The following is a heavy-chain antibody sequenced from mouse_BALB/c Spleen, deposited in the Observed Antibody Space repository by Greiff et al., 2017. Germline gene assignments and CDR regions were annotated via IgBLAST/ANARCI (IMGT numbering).Heavy chain of an antibody. V-gene: IGHV3-2*02. J-gene: IGHJ4*01. CDR1: GYSITSDYA. D-gene: IGHD2-10*01. CDR2: ISYSGST. CDR3: ARFSAYYGNPYAMDY. Sequence: DVQLQESGPGLVKPSQSLSLTCTVTGYSITSDYAWNWIRQFPGNKLEWMGYISYSGSTSYNPSLKSRISITRDTSKNQFFLQLNSVTTEDTATYYCARFSAYYGNPYAMDYWGQGTSVTVSS.